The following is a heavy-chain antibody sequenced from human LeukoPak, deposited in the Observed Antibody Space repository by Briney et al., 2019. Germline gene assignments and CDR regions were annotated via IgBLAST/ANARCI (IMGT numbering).Heavy chain of an antibody. Sequence: ASVKVSCKVSGYTLTELSMHWVRQAPGKGLEWMGGFDPEDGETIYAQKFQGRVTMTEDTSTDTAYVELSSLRSEDTAVYYCATVGGIVGATIRDAFDIWGQGTMVTVSS. CDR1: GYTLTELS. V-gene: IGHV1-24*01. D-gene: IGHD1-26*01. CDR2: FDPEDGET. CDR3: ATVGGIVGATIRDAFDI. J-gene: IGHJ3*02.